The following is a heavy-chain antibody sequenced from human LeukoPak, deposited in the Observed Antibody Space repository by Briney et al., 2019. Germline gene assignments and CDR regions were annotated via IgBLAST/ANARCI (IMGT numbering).Heavy chain of an antibody. CDR2: IWHDGSKE. CDR1: AFTFSHFG. J-gene: IGHJ4*02. CDR3: ARDDDTSGHSSYFGY. V-gene: IGHV3-33*01. D-gene: IGHD3-22*01. Sequence: PGGSLRLSCAGSAFTFSHFGINWVRQAPGKGLEWVSGIWHDGSKEYYAESVKGRFTVSRDNSKKTVYLQMNSLRAEDTAVYYCARDDDTSGHSSYFGYWGQGTLVTVSS.